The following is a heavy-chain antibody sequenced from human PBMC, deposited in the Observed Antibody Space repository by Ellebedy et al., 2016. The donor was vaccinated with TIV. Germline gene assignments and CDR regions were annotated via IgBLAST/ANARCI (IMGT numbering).Heavy chain of an antibody. J-gene: IGHJ4*02. CDR2: IYPDDSDT. Sequence: GESLKISCKGSGYSFSTYWIVWLRQMPGKGLEWMGNIYPDDSDTRYSPSFQGQVTISVDKSINTAFLVWSSLKASDTAMYYCAAYTKWGTTYYFDYWGQGTLVTVSS. D-gene: IGHD7-27*01. CDR1: GYSFSTYW. CDR3: AAYTKWGTTYYFDY. V-gene: IGHV5-51*01.